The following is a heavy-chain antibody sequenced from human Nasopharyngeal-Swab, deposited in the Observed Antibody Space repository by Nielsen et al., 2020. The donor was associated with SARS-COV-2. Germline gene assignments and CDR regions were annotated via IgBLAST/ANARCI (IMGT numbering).Heavy chain of an antibody. J-gene: IGHJ6*02. CDR3: ARAAAGTGPSFYYYYGMDV. Sequence: GVLKISCAASGFTASSNYMSWVRQAPGKGLEWVSVIYSGGGTYYADSVKGRFTISRDNSKNTLYLQMNSLRAEDTAVYYCARAAAGTGPSFYYYYGMDVWGQGTTVTVSS. CDR2: IYSGGGT. V-gene: IGHV3-53*01. D-gene: IGHD6-13*01. CDR1: GFTASSNY.